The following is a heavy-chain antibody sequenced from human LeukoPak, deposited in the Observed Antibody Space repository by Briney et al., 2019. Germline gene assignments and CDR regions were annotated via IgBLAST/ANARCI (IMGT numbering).Heavy chain of an antibody. CDR3: ARDRCSGGGCYYYYMDV. J-gene: IGHJ6*03. V-gene: IGHV3-21*05. CDR2: ISASSTDI. CDR1: GFTFSTYA. Sequence: PGGSLRLSCAASGFTFSTYAMHWVRQAPGKGLEWVSYISASSTDIHYPDSVKGRFTISRDNAKNSLYLQMNSLRAEDTAVYYCARDRCSGGGCYYYYMDVWGKGTTVTISS. D-gene: IGHD2-15*01.